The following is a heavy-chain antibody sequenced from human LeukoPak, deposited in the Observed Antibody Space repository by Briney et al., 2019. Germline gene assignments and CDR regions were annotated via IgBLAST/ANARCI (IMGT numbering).Heavy chain of an antibody. J-gene: IGHJ4*02. CDR3: AKDLVWGGSVAPPAFDY. V-gene: IGHV3-23*01. CDR1: GFTFSSYA. D-gene: IGHD3-10*01. CDR2: INGSGGST. Sequence: GGSLRLSCAASGFTFSSYAMSWVRQAPGKGREWVSDINGSGGSTYYADSVKGRFTSSRDNSKNTLYLQMNSLRAEDTAVYYCAKDLVWGGSVAPPAFDYWGQGTLVTVSS.